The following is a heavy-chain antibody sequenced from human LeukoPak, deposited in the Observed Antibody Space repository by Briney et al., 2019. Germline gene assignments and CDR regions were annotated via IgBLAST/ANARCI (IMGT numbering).Heavy chain of an antibody. Sequence: GESLKISCKGSGYSFTNYWIGWVRQMPGKGLEWMGIIYPGDSDTRYSPSFQGQVTISADKSISTAYLQWSSLKASDTAMYYCARVLGYCSGGSCYPGAYWGQGTLVTVSS. CDR1: GYSFTNYW. J-gene: IGHJ4*02. CDR2: IYPGDSDT. V-gene: IGHV5-51*01. CDR3: ARVLGYCSGGSCYPGAY. D-gene: IGHD2-15*01.